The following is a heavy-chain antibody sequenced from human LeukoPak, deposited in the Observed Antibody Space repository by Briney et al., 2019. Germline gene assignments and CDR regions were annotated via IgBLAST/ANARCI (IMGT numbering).Heavy chain of an antibody. CDR2: ISSSSDYI. CDR1: GFTFSSYS. CDR3: VRIPNSANFPDWFDP. Sequence: PGGSLRLSCAASGFTFSSYSMNWVRQAPGKGLEWVSSISSSSDYIYYADSVRGRFTISRDNAKNSLYLQMTSLRAEDTALYYCVRIPNSANFPDWFDPWGQGTLVTVSS. D-gene: IGHD4/OR15-4a*01. V-gene: IGHV3-21*01. J-gene: IGHJ5*02.